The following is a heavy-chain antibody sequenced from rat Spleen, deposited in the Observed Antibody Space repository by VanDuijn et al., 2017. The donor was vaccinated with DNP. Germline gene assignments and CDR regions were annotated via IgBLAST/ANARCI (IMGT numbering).Heavy chain of an antibody. CDR3: AKLEQLRHYFDY. J-gene: IGHJ2*01. CDR1: GFTFSYYW. Sequence: EVQLVESGGDLVQPGRSLKLSCVASGFTFSYYWMAWVRQVPGKGLEWIASITGGGGTTYYPDSVKGRFTISRDDARNTLSLQMNSLRSEDTATYYCAKLEQLRHYFDYWGQGVMVTVSS. CDR2: ITGGGGTT. D-gene: IGHD1-11*01. V-gene: IGHV5-31*01.